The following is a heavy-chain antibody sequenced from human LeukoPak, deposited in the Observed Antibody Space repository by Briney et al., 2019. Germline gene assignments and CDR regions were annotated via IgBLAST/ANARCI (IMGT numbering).Heavy chain of an antibody. CDR3: ARHLSRFDP. Sequence: SETLSLTCAVYGGSFSGYYWSWIRQPPGKGLEWIGYIYYSGSTNYNPSLRSRVTISVDTSKNQFSLKLSSVTAADTAVYYCARHLSRFDPWGQGTLVTVSS. CDR2: IYYSGST. CDR1: GGSFSGYY. V-gene: IGHV4-59*08. J-gene: IGHJ5*02.